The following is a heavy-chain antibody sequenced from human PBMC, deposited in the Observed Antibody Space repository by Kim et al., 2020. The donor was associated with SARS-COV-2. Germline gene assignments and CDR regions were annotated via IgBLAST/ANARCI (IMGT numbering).Heavy chain of an antibody. CDR3: ARDFSF. J-gene: IGHJ4*02. V-gene: IGHV4-59*01. CDR2: YSSGST. D-gene: IGHD3-16*02. Sequence: YSSGSTNYHPTLQSRVTIAGDTSKSQFSLKLSSVTAADTAVYYCARDFSFWGQGTLVTVSS.